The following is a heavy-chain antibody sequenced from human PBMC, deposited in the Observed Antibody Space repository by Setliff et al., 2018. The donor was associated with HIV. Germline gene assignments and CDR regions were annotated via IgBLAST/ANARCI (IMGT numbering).Heavy chain of an antibody. Sequence: PSETLSLTCADSDGSISNYYWSWIRQPPGKGLEWIGYVSYSGTTNYNPSLKSRVTISVDTSKNQFSLKLNSLNAADTAVYYCARTRYYYDSSSYYFQYYYYMDDCGKGSRFTVSS. CDR2: VSYSGTT. D-gene: IGHD3-22*01. V-gene: IGHV4-59*01. CDR3: ARTRYYYDSSSYYFQYYYYMDD. CDR1: DGSISNYY. J-gene: IGHJ6*03.